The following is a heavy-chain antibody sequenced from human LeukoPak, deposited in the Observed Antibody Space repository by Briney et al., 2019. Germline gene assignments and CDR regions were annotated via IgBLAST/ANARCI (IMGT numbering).Heavy chain of an antibody. CDR2: ISYDGSNE. V-gene: IGHV3-30*18. J-gene: IGHJ6*04. CDR1: GFTFSDYG. CDR3: AELGITMIGGV. Sequence: PGGSLRLSCAASGFTFSDYGMHWVRQAPGKGLEWVAVISYDGSNEYYADSVKGRFTISRDNAKNSLYLQMNSLRAEDTAVYYCAELGITMIGGVWGKGTTVTISS. D-gene: IGHD3-10*02.